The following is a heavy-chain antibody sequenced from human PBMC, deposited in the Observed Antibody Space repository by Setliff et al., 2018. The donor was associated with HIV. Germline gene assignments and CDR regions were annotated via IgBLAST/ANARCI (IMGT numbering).Heavy chain of an antibody. Sequence: ASVKVSCKASGYTFKNYGIHWVRLAPGQRPEWVGWINTGNGDTQYSQKLQGRVTVTRDTSASTVYMELSSLRSEDTAVYYCARDPGSSWYRSGGGDPIYYFDYWGQGTLVTVSS. V-gene: IGHV1-3*04. CDR1: GYTFKNYG. J-gene: IGHJ4*02. CDR2: INTGNGDT. CDR3: ARDPGSSWYRSGGGDPIYYFDY. D-gene: IGHD6-13*01.